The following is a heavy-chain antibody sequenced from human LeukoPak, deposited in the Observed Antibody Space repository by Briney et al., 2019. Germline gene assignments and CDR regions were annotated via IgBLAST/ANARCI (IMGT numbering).Heavy chain of an antibody. J-gene: IGHJ2*01. Sequence: GGSLRLSCAASGFPFSDYSMNWVRQAPGKGLEWVSSISGRSDYIYSADSVKGRFTISRDNAKNSLYLQMTSLRSDDTAVYFCVRDLVRGVHPVFYFDLWGRGTLVTVSS. D-gene: IGHD3-10*01. CDR1: GFPFSDYS. CDR2: ISGRSDYI. V-gene: IGHV3-21*01. CDR3: VRDLVRGVHPVFYFDL.